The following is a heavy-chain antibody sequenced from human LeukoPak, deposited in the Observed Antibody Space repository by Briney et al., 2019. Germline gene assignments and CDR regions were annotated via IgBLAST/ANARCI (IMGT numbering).Heavy chain of an antibody. V-gene: IGHV3-30*04. CDR1: GFTFSSYA. D-gene: IGHD1-14*01. CDR3: ARDNRLILDY. CDR2: ISYDGSNK. J-gene: IGHJ4*02. Sequence: GGSLRLSCAASGFTFSSYAMHWVRQAPGRGLEWVAVISYDGSNKYYADSVKGRFTISRDNSKNTLYLQMNSLRAEDTAVYYCARDNRLILDYWGQGTLVTVSS.